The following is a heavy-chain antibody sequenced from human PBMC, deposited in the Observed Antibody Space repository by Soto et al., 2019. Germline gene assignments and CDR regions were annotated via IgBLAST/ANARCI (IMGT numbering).Heavy chain of an antibody. CDR2: IIPILAVT. D-gene: IGHD3-16*01. V-gene: IGHV1-69*09. Sequence: QVQLVQPGAEVKRPGSSVKVSCESSGDTFNSYVISWVRQAPGQGLEWMGGIIPILAVTHYAQKFQGRVTISALSSTGTAYMELTNLGFEDTALYYCARESLGAKGADHWGQGTLVTVSS. CDR1: GDTFNSYV. J-gene: IGHJ4*02. CDR3: ARESLGAKGADH.